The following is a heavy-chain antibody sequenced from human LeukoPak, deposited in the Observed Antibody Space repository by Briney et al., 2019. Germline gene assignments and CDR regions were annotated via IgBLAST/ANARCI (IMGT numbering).Heavy chain of an antibody. J-gene: IGHJ3*02. D-gene: IGHD5-12*01. Sequence: SETLSLTCAVSGGSISSGGYSWSWIRQPPGKGLEWIGYIYHSGSTYYNPSLKSRVTISVDRSKNQFSLKLSSVTAADTAVYYCAREDIVAYVGAFDIWGHGTMVTVSS. CDR2: IYHSGST. CDR1: GGSISSGGYS. V-gene: IGHV4-30-2*01. CDR3: AREDIVAYVGAFDI.